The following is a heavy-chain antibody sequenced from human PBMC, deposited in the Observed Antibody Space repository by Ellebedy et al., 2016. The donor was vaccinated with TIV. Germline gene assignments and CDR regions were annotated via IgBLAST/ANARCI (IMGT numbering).Heavy chain of an antibody. V-gene: IGHV3-30*18. J-gene: IGHJ6*02. D-gene: IGHD6-13*01. Sequence: GESLKISXAASGFTFSSYGMHWVRQAPGKGLEWVAVISYDGSNKYYADSVKGRFTISRDNSKNTLYLQMNSLRAEDTAVYYCAKDQGSSWYASYYGMDVWGQGTTVTVSS. CDR1: GFTFSSYG. CDR2: ISYDGSNK. CDR3: AKDQGSSWYASYYGMDV.